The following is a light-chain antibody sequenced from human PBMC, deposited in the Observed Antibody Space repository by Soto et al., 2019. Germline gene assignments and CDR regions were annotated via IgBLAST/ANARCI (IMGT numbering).Light chain of an antibody. Sequence: QSVLTQPPSVSGAPGQRVTISCTGSSSNIGAGYDVHWYQQFPGTAPKLLIYGNSNRPSGVPDRFSGSKSGTSASLAITGLQAEDEADYYCQSYDSSLSGVFGSGTKVPS. CDR2: GNS. CDR3: QSYDSSLSGV. J-gene: IGLJ1*01. V-gene: IGLV1-40*01. CDR1: SSNIGAGYD.